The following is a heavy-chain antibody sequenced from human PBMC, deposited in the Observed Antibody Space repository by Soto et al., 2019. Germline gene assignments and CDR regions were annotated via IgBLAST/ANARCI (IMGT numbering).Heavy chain of an antibody. CDR3: AIYGSGSSFDY. V-gene: IGHV4-30-4*01. Sequence: QVQLQESAPGLVKPSQTLSLTCTVSGGSISSGDYYWSWIRQPPGKGLEWIGYIYYSGSNYYNTSLKSRVTISVDTSRNQFSLKLRSVTAADTAVYYCAIYGSGSSFDYWGQGALVTVST. CDR2: IYYSGSN. D-gene: IGHD3-10*01. CDR1: GGSISSGDYY. J-gene: IGHJ4*02.